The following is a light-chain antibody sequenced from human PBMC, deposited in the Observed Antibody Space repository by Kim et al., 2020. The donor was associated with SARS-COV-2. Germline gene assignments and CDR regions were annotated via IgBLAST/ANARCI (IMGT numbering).Light chain of an antibody. Sequence: LSPGDRSTLSCRASQSVGSSLLTWYQQKPGQAPRLLIYEAFKRVAGIPDRCSGSGSGTDFTLTISRPEPEDFAMYYCQQYGSTPYTFGQGTKLEI. J-gene: IGKJ2*01. V-gene: IGKV3-20*01. CDR2: EAF. CDR3: QQYGSTPYT. CDR1: QSVGSSL.